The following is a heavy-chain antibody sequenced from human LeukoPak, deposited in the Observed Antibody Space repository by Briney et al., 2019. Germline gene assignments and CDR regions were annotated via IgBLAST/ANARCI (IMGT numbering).Heavy chain of an antibody. Sequence: SQTLSLTCTVSGGSISSGSYYWSWIRQPAGKGLEWIGRIYTSGSTNYNPSLKSRVTISVDTSKNQFSLKLSSVTAADTAVYYCARDCSSTSWRGGFDPWGQGTLVPVSS. D-gene: IGHD2-2*01. J-gene: IGHJ5*02. CDR3: ARDCSSTSWRGGFDP. CDR1: GGSISSGSYY. CDR2: IYTSGST. V-gene: IGHV4-61*02.